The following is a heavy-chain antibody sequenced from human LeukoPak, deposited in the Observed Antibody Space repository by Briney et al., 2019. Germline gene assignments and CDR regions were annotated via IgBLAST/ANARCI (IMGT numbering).Heavy chain of an antibody. CDR1: GFTFSSYA. J-gene: IGHJ4*02. V-gene: IGHV3-23*01. CDR2: ISGSGGST. D-gene: IGHD2-15*01. CDR3: ARGYCSGGRRGFDY. Sequence: GGSLRLSCAASGFTFSSYAMSWVRQAPGKGLEWVSAISGSGGSTYYADSVKGRFTISRDNSKNTLCLQMNSLRAEDTAVYYCARGYCSGGRRGFDYWGQGTLVTVSS.